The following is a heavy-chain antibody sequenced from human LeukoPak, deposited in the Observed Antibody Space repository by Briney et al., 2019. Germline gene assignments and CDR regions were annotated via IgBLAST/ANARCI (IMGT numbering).Heavy chain of an antibody. CDR2: MYYSGST. J-gene: IGHJ4*01. D-gene: IGHD6-13*01. V-gene: IGHV4-59*01. CDR3: ARGGVAAAGTFDY. Sequence: SETLSLTCTVSGGSISSYYWSWIRQPPGKGLEWIGYMYYSGSTKYNTSLKSLVTISVDTSKNQFSLKLSSVTAADTAVYYCARGGVAAAGTFDYWGQGTLVTVSS. CDR1: GGSISSYY.